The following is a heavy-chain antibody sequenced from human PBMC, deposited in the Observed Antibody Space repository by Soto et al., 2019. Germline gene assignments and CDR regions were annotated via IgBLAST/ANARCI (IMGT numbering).Heavy chain of an antibody. CDR3: AKDRSFLTDAFDI. CDR1: GFTFSSYG. CDR2: ISYDGSNK. V-gene: IGHV3-30*18. J-gene: IGHJ3*02. Sequence: QVQLVESGGGVVQPGRSLRLSCAASGFTFSSYGMHWVRQAPGKGLEWVAVISYDGSNKYYADSMKGRFTISRDNSKNTLYLQMNSLRAEDTAVYYCAKDRSFLTDAFDIWGQGTMVTVSS. D-gene: IGHD3-16*02.